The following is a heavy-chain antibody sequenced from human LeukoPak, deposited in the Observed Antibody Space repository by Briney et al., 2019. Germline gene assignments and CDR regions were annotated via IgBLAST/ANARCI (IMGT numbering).Heavy chain of an antibody. CDR1: GYTFTSYG. CDR2: ISAYNGNT. Sequence: GASVKVSCKASGYTFTSYGISWVRQAPGQGLEWMGWISAYNGNTNYAQKLQGRVTMTTDTSTSTAYMELRSLRSDDTAVYYCARDPPYSSSWYYYYGMDVWGKGTTVTVSS. J-gene: IGHJ6*04. CDR3: ARDPPYSSSWYYYYGMDV. V-gene: IGHV1-18*04. D-gene: IGHD6-13*01.